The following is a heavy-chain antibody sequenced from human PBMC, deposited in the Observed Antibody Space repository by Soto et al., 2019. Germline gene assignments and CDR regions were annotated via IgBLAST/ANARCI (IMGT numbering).Heavy chain of an antibody. Sequence: QMQLVESGGGVVQPGGSLRLSCAASGFTFNYYPMHWVRQAPGKGLEWVAVVSFDGSNKYYADSVKGRFTIYKDNSKKTLSLQMNSLRREDTAVYYCARLPGPLVAVLYIYPLDGREAMSDVDVWGQGTTGTVS. CDR2: VSFDGSNK. D-gene: IGHD6-19*01. CDR1: GFTFNYYP. CDR3: ARLPGPLVAVLYIYPLDGREAMSDVDV. J-gene: IGHJ6*02. V-gene: IGHV3-30-3*01.